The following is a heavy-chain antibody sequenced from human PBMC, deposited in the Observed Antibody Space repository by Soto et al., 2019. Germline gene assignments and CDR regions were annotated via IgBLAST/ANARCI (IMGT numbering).Heavy chain of an antibody. Sequence: SQTLSLTCAITGDSVSSNSAGWSWVRQSPSRGLEWLGRTYYRSKWYYEYAVSVRGRITINPDTSKNQYSLQLNSVTPEDAAVYFCARGEQYSGRIFDYWGQGTLVTV. V-gene: IGHV6-1*01. CDR3: ARGEQYSGRIFDY. CDR1: GDSVSSNSAG. J-gene: IGHJ4*01. CDR2: TYYRSKWYY. D-gene: IGHD1-26*01.